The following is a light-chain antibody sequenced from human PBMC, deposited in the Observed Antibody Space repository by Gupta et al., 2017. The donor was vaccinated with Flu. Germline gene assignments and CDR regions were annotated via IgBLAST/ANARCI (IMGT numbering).Light chain of an antibody. V-gene: IGKV2D-29*01. CDR3: MQSIHLPLT. Sequence: VVMIQTPLSLSVTPGQPASISGRSSQILLHSDGKTYFHWYLQKPGQPPQLLIYEVSTRFSGVPDRFSGSGSGTDFTLKISRVEAEDVGVYYCMQSIHLPLTFGGGTKVEIK. CDR2: EVS. J-gene: IGKJ4*01. CDR1: QILLHSDGKTY.